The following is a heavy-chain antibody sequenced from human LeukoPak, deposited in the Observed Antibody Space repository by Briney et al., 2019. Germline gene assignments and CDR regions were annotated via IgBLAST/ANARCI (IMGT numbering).Heavy chain of an antibody. J-gene: IGHJ3*02. CDR2: IYYSGST. D-gene: IGHD4-17*01. CDR3: AVRSYGKDAFDI. CDR1: GGSISSGGYY. Sequence: SETLSLTCTVSGGSISSGGYYWSWIRQHPGKGLEWIGYIYYSGSTYYNPSLKSRVTISVDTSENQFSLKLSSVTAADTAVYYCAVRSYGKDAFDIWGQGTMVTVSS. V-gene: IGHV4-31*03.